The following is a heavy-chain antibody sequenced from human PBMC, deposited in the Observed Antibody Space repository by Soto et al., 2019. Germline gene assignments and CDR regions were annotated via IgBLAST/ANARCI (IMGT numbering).Heavy chain of an antibody. D-gene: IGHD2-15*01. CDR1: GYTFTSYG. J-gene: IGHJ6*02. CDR3: AGCLAFYYYYGMYV. Sequence: AAVKVSCKASGYTFTSYGISWVRQAPGQGLEWMGWISAYNGNTNYAQKLQGRVTMTTDTSTSTAYMELRSLRSDDTAVYYCAGCLAFYYYYGMYVWGQGTTVTVS. CDR2: ISAYNGNT. V-gene: IGHV1-18*04.